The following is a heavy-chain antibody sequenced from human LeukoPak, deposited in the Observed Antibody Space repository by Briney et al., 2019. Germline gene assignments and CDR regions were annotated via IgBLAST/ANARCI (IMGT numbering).Heavy chain of an antibody. J-gene: IGHJ5*02. Sequence: GGSLRLSCAASGFTFSSYGMHWVRQAPGKGLEWVAVISYDGSNKYYADSVKGRFTISRDNSKNTLYLQMNSLRAEDTAVYYCAKNRQWPYNWFDPWGQGTLVTVSS. CDR2: ISYDGSNK. V-gene: IGHV3-30*18. CDR3: AKNRQWPYNWFDP. CDR1: GFTFSSYG. D-gene: IGHD6-19*01.